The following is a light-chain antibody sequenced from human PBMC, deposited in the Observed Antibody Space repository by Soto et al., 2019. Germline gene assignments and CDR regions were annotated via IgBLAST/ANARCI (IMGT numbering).Light chain of an antibody. Sequence: QSALTQPASVSGSPGQSITISCTGTSSDVGYYNYVSWYQQHPGKAPKLMIYEVGNRPSGVSFRFSGSKSGNTASLTISGLQADDEADYYCSSYAHSSIYVFGTGTKLTVL. J-gene: IGLJ1*01. CDR2: EVG. CDR1: SSDVGYYNY. CDR3: SSYAHSSIYV. V-gene: IGLV2-14*01.